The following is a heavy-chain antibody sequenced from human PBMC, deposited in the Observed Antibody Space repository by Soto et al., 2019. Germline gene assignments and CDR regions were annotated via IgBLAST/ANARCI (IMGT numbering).Heavy chain of an antibody. J-gene: IGHJ4*02. CDR3: ATPKFGELMTFDY. Sequence: GGSLRLSCVTSGFTFRKYAMGWVRQAPGKGLEWVSGISDSGITKYYADSVKGRFTISRDNSKNTLFMQMNSLKAEETAVYYCATPKFGELMTFDYWGQGILVTVSS. D-gene: IGHD3-10*01. CDR1: GFTFRKYA. V-gene: IGHV3-23*01. CDR2: ISDSGITK.